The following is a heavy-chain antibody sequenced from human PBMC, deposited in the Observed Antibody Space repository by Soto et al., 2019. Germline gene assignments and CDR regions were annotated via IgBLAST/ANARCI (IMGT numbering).Heavy chain of an antibody. CDR1: GYTFATYG. D-gene: IGHD6-6*01. V-gene: IGHV1-18*01. J-gene: IGHJ4*02. Sequence: ASVKVSCKASGYTFATYGINWARQAPGQGLEWMGWISAYNGNTNYAQKFQGRVTMTTDTSTSTAYMELRSLTSDDTAVYYCARGRFDISSSLPLKDFDYWGQGALVTVSS. CDR2: ISAYNGNT. CDR3: ARGRFDISSSLPLKDFDY.